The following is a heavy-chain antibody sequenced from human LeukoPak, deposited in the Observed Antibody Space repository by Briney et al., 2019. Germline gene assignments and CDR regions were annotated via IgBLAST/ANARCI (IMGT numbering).Heavy chain of an antibody. Sequence: GGSLRLSCAASGFTFSNYDMHWVRQAPGKGLEWASSIDTVGDTYYPASVKCRFTISRENAKKSFYLQMNSLRAGDTAVYYCARGSCSSSSCYERLNDLDVWGQGTLVTVSS. CDR2: IDTVGDT. D-gene: IGHD2-2*01. V-gene: IGHV3-13*01. J-gene: IGHJ4*02. CDR1: GFTFSNYD. CDR3: ARGSCSSSSCYERLNDLDV.